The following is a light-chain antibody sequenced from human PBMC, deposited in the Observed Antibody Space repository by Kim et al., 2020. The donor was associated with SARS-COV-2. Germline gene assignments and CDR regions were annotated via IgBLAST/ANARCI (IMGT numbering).Light chain of an antibody. V-gene: IGLV2-14*01. CDR3: SSFTSSTTYV. CDR2: DVD. Sequence: QSALTQPASASGSPGQSITISCIGTSSDIGTVSWYQQQPGKAPKLIIYDVDRRPSVISNRFSGSNSGNTASLTISGLQAEDEADYYCSSFTSSTTYVFGTGTKVTVL. J-gene: IGLJ1*01. CDR1: SSDIGT.